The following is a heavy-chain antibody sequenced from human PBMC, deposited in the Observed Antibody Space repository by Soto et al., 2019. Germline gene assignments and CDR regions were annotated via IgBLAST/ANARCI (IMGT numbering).Heavy chain of an antibody. CDR2: IYYSGST. V-gene: IGHV4-61*01. D-gene: IGHD3-22*01. CDR1: GGSVSSGCYY. CDR3: ARTGDSSGYYYYYYYGMDV. Sequence: SETLSLTCTVSGGSVSSGCYYGSWIRQPPGKGLEWIGYIYYSGSTNYNPSLKSRVTISVDTSKNQFSLKLSSVTAADTAVYYCARTGDSSGYYYYYYYGMDVGGQGNSVTVPS. J-gene: IGHJ6*02.